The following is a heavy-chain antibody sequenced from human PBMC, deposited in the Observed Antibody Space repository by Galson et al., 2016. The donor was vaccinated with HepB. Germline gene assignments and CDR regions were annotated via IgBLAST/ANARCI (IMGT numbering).Heavy chain of an antibody. CDR1: GFTFSNYG. CDR2: ISYDGSNK. J-gene: IGHJ4*02. CDR3: AKDSRSYYDFWSGYFVSE. D-gene: IGHD3-3*01. Sequence: SLRLSCAGSGFTFSNYGMHWVRQAPGKGLEWVAVISYDGSNKYYADSVKGRFTISRDNSKNTLYLQMNSLRAEDTAVYYCAKDSRSYYDFWSGYFVSEWGQGTLVTVSS. V-gene: IGHV3-30*18.